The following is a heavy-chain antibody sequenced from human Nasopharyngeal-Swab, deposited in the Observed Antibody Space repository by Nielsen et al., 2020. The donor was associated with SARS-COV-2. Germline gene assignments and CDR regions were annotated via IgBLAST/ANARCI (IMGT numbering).Heavy chain of an antibody. CDR1: GFTFSSYW. J-gene: IGHJ4*02. Sequence: GRSLRLSCAASGFTFSSYWMSWVRQAPGKGLEWVANIKQDGSEKYYVDSVKGRFTISRDNAKNSLYLQMNSLRAEDTAVYYCARDQTADYVWGSYRYILDWGQGTLVTVSS. CDR3: ARDQTADYVWGSYRYILD. CDR2: IKQDGSEK. D-gene: IGHD3-16*02. V-gene: IGHV3-7*01.